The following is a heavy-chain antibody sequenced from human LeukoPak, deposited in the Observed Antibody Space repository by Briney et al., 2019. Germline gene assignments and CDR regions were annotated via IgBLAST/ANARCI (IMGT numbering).Heavy chain of an antibody. Sequence: GGSLRLSCAASGFTFSSYAMSWVRQAPGKGLEWVAVIWYDGSNKYYADSVKGRFTISRDNSKNTLYLQMNSLRAEDTAVYYCARDRLSSWYYFDYWGQGTLVTVSS. CDR2: IWYDGSNK. CDR1: GFTFSSYA. CDR3: ARDRLSSWYYFDY. J-gene: IGHJ4*02. D-gene: IGHD6-13*01. V-gene: IGHV3-33*08.